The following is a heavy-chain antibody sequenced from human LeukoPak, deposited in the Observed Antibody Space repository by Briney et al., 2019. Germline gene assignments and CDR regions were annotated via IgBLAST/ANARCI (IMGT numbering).Heavy chain of an antibody. CDR3: ARDSGNYPPHYYGMDV. V-gene: IGHV3-53*01. D-gene: IGHD4-11*01. CDR2: IYSGGST. CDR1: GFTVSSNY. Sequence: PGGSLRLSCAASGFTVSSNYMSWVRQAPGKGLEWVSVIYSGGSTYYADSVKGRFTISRDNSKNTLYLQMNSLRAEDTAVYYCARDSGNYPPHYYGMDVWGQGTTVTVSS. J-gene: IGHJ6*02.